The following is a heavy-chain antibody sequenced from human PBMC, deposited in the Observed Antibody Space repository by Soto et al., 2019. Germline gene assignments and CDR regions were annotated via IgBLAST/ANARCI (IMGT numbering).Heavy chain of an antibody. Sequence: TLSLACTVSGGSINDFYWSWIRQPPGKGLEWIGYIYYSGSTDYNPSLKGRVTISVDTSKNQFSLKLRSVTAADTAVYYCARVGGVAARTFDYWGQGTLVTVS. CDR3: ARVGGVAARTFDY. CDR1: GGSINDFY. CDR2: IYYSGST. V-gene: IGHV4-59*01. D-gene: IGHD6-6*01. J-gene: IGHJ4*02.